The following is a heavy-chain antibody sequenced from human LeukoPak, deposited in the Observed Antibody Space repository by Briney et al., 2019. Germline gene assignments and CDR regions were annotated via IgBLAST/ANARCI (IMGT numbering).Heavy chain of an antibody. CDR2: ISYDGSNK. V-gene: IGHV3-30*18. CDR1: GFTFSSYG. D-gene: IGHD6-19*01. Sequence: GGSLRLSCAASGFTFSSYGMHWVRQAPGKGLEWVAVISYDGSNKYYADSVKGRFTISRDNSKNTLYLQMNSLRAEDTAVYYCPKDGAVAGIIDYWGQGTLVTVSS. J-gene: IGHJ4*02. CDR3: PKDGAVAGIIDY.